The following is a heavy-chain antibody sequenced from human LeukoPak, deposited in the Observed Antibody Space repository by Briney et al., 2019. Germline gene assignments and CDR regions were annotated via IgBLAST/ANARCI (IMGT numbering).Heavy chain of an antibody. J-gene: IGHJ6*02. CDR3: AREYVDTAMVRPYYGMDV. CDR2: ITPIFGTA. V-gene: IGHV1-69*13. D-gene: IGHD5-18*01. Sequence: SVKVSCKASGGTFSSYAISWVRQAPGQGLEWMGGITPIFGTANYAQKFQGRVTITADESTSTAYMELSSLRSEDTAVYYCAREYVDTAMVRPYYGMDVWGQGTTVTVSS. CDR1: GGTFSSYA.